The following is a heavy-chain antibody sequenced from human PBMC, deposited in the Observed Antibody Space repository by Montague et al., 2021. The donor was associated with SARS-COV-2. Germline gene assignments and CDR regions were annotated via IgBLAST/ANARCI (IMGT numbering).Heavy chain of an antibody. Sequence: TLSLTCTVSGGSISSGSYYWSWIRQPAGKGLEWIGRTYTSGSTNYNPSLKSRVTISVDTSKNQFSLKLSSVTAADTAVYYCARDFAPYYGSGSYYNPVDAFDIWGQGTMVTVSS. V-gene: IGHV4-61*02. CDR3: ARDFAPYYGSGSYYNPVDAFDI. J-gene: IGHJ3*02. CDR2: TYTSGST. CDR1: GGSISSGSYY. D-gene: IGHD3-10*01.